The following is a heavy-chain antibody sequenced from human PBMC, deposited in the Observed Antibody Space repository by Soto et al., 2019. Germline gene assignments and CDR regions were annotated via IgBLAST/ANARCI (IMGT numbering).Heavy chain of an antibody. CDR1: GFTFSDYY. D-gene: IGHD2-2*01. J-gene: IGHJ5*02. CDR2: ISSSGSTI. V-gene: IGHV3-11*01. CDR3: ARGTDIVVVPAAHREGLVPHNWFDP. Sequence: GGSLRLSCAASGFTFSDYYMSWIRQAPGKGLEWVSYISSSGSTIYYADSVKGRFTISRDNAKNSLYLQMNSLRAEDTAVYYCARGTDIVVVPAAHREGLVPHNWFDPWGQGTLVTVSS.